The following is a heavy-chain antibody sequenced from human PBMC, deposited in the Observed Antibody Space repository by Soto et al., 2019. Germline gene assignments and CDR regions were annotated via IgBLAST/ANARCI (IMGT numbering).Heavy chain of an antibody. J-gene: IGHJ5*02. CDR3: ARGKRLGELSLGPNWFDP. V-gene: IGHV3-53*02. Sequence: EVQLVETGGGLIQPGGSLRLSCAASGFTVSSNYMSWVRQAPGKGLEWVSGIYSGGSTYYADSVKGRFTISEDNSKNTLYLQRNSRRADDKAVYYCARGKRLGELSLGPNWFDPWGQGTLVTVSS. D-gene: IGHD3-16*02. CDR1: GFTVSSNY. CDR2: IYSGGST.